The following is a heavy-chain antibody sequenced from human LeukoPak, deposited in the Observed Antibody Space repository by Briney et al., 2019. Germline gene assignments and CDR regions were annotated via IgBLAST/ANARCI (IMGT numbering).Heavy chain of an antibody. V-gene: IGHV1-69*04. J-gene: IGHJ4*02. Sequence: SVKVSCKASGGTFSSYAISWVRQAPGQGLEWMGRIIPILGIANYAQKFQGRVTITADKSTSTAYTELSSLRSEDTAVYYCARGLTVLRFLEWLLYLDYWGQGTLVTVSS. CDR3: ARGLTVLRFLEWLLYLDY. D-gene: IGHD3-3*01. CDR1: GGTFSSYA. CDR2: IIPILGIA.